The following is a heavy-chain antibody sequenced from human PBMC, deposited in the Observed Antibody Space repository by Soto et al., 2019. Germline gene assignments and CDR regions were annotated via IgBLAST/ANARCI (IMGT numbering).Heavy chain of an antibody. CDR2: IYHSGST. CDR1: GYSISSGYY. Sequence: SETLSLTCAVSGYSISSGYYWGWIRQPPGKGLEWIGSIYHSGSTYYNPSLKSRVTISVDTSKNQFSLKLSSVTAADTAVYYCARTYYYDSSGYSDAFDIWGQGXMVTV. CDR3: ARTYYYDSSGYSDAFDI. V-gene: IGHV4-38-2*01. J-gene: IGHJ3*02. D-gene: IGHD3-22*01.